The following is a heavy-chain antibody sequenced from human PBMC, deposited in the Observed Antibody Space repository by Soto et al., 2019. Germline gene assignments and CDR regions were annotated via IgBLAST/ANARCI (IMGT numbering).Heavy chain of an antibody. Sequence: QVQLVQSGSEVKKPVASVKVSFQASGYTFTSYYMHWVRQAHGQGLEWMGIINPCSGSRTYAQKFQRRVTMTWDRFTSTVYMELRSLRSMDMDVYYWGSVINLVRGYRGVSNYWGNGPIVTVAS. CDR1: GYTFTSYY. D-gene: IGHD3-10*01. V-gene: IGHV1-46*01. J-gene: IGHJ4*01. CDR2: INPCSGSR. CDR3: GSVINLVRGYRGVSNY.